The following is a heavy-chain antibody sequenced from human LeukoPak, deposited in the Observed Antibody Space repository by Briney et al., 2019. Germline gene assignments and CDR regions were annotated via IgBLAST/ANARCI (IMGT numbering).Heavy chain of an antibody. Sequence: GASLKISCKGSGYRFTSYWIGWVRQMPGKGLEWMGIIYPGDSDTRYSPSFQGQVTISADKSISTAYLQWSSLKASDTAMYYCATSSGYYLKSFDYWGQGTLVTVSS. J-gene: IGHJ4*02. CDR2: IYPGDSDT. CDR3: ATSSGYYLKSFDY. D-gene: IGHD3-22*01. CDR1: GYRFTSYW. V-gene: IGHV5-51*01.